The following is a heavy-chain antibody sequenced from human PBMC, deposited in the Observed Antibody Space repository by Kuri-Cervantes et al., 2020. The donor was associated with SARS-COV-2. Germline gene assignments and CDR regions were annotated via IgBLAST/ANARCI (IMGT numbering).Heavy chain of an antibody. V-gene: IGHV3-23*01. J-gene: IGHJ5*02. CDR1: GFTFSSYA. CDR2: ISGSGGST. D-gene: IGHD6-19*01. CDR3: AREAVAGSNWFDP. Sequence: GGSLRLSCAASGFTFSSYAMSWVRQAPGKGLEWVSAISGSGGSTYYAGSVKGRFTISRENAKNSLYLQMNSLRAGDTAVYYCAREAVAGSNWFDPWGQGTLVTVSS.